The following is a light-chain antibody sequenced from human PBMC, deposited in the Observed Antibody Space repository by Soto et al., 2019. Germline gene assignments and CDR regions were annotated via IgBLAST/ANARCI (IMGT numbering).Light chain of an antibody. Sequence: QSVLTQPPSVSAAPGQKVTISCSGSSSHIGNNYVSWYQQLPGTAPKLLIYDNNKRPSGIPDRFSGSKSGTSATLGITGLQTGDEADYYCGTWDSSLSAYVFGTGTRSPS. V-gene: IGLV1-51*01. CDR3: GTWDSSLSAYV. CDR1: SSHIGNNY. CDR2: DNN. J-gene: IGLJ1*01.